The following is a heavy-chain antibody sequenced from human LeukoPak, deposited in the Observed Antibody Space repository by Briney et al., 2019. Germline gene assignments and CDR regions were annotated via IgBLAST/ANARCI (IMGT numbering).Heavy chain of an antibody. CDR2: ISWNSVSI. D-gene: IGHD2-2*01. Sequence: PGGSLRLSCAASGCTFDDYAMHWVRQAPGKGLEWVSGISWNSVSIAYADSVKGRFTISRDNAENSLYLETNSLRTDDTALYYCAKDIGSTSWYLGNWGQGTLVTVSS. CDR1: GCTFDDYA. V-gene: IGHV3-9*01. J-gene: IGHJ4*02. CDR3: AKDIGSTSWYLGN.